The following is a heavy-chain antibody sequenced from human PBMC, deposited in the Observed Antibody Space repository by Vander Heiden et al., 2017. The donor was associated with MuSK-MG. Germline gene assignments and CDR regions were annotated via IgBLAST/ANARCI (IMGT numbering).Heavy chain of an antibody. CDR1: GCSFTTYW. CDR3: ARHVESSRYYYYYMDV. CDR2: IDPSDSYT. V-gene: IGHV5-10-1*03. J-gene: IGHJ6*03. Sequence: EVQLVQSGAEVKKPGESLRISCKGSGCSFTTYWISWVRQMPGKGLEWMGRIDPSDSYTNYSPSFQGHVTISADKSISTAYLQWSSLKVSDTAMYYCARHVESSRYYYYYMDVWGKGTTVTVSS. D-gene: IGHD6-6*01.